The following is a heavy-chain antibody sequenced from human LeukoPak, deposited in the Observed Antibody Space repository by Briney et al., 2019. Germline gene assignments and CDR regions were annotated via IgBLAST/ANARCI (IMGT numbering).Heavy chain of an antibody. Sequence: PGGSLRLSCAASGFTFSSYWMSWVRQAPGKGLEWVTNIKPDGSEKYYMDSVKGRFIISRDNAKNSLSLQMNSLRPEDTAVYYCARVGRIYQYYMDVWGKGTTVTVSS. CDR3: ARVGRIYQYYMDV. D-gene: IGHD1-14*01. CDR1: GFTFSSYW. V-gene: IGHV3-7*01. CDR2: IKPDGSEK. J-gene: IGHJ6*03.